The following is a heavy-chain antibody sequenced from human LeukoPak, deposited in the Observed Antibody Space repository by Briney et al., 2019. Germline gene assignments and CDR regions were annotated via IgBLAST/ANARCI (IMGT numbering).Heavy chain of an antibody. Sequence: GGSLRLSCAASGFTFSSYGMHWVRQAPGKGLEWVSAISGSGGSTYYADSVKGRFTISRDNSKNTLYLQMNSLRAEDTAVYYCAKGHGDYEYYFDYWGQGTLVTVSS. V-gene: IGHV3-23*01. D-gene: IGHD4-17*01. CDR2: ISGSGGST. CDR3: AKGHGDYEYYFDY. CDR1: GFTFSSYG. J-gene: IGHJ4*02.